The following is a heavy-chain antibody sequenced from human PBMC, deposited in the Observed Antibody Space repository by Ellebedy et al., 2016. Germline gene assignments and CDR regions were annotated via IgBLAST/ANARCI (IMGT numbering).Heavy chain of an antibody. V-gene: IGHV3-30-3*01. CDR3: VRLHSGVYHYFRY. J-gene: IGHJ4*02. CDR1: GFTFSDYG. Sequence: GESLKISCAASGFTFSDYGLHWVCQAPGKGLEWVAFISYDGSDKDYADSVKGRLTISRDNSKNTLYLQMNSLRVEDTAVYYCVRLHSGVYHYFRYWGQGTLVTVSS. D-gene: IGHD3-22*01. CDR2: ISYDGSDK.